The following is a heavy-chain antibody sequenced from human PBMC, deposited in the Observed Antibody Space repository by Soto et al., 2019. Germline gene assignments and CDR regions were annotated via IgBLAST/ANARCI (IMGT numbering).Heavy chain of an antibody. D-gene: IGHD5-12*01. Sequence: QVQLQESGPGLLKPSETLSLTRTGSGGSISSYYWSWIRQPAGKGLAWIWRIYTSGSTNYNPSLKSRVTMSVDTSKNQFSLKLSSVTAADTAVYFCARDGYSGYVDYWGQGTLVTVSS. CDR1: GGSISSYY. J-gene: IGHJ4*02. CDR2: IYTSGST. CDR3: ARDGYSGYVDY. V-gene: IGHV4-4*07.